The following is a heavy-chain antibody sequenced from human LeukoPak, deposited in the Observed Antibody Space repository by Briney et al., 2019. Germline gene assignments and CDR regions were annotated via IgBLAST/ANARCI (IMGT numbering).Heavy chain of an antibody. V-gene: IGHV3-23*01. Sequence: QPGGSLRLSCAASGFTFSSYAMSWVRQAPGKGLEWVSAISGSGGSTYYADSVKGRFTISRDNAKNSLYLQMNSLRAEDTALYYCAKDPLGIFRAFDIWGQGTMVTVSS. J-gene: IGHJ3*02. D-gene: IGHD7-27*01. CDR3: AKDPLGIFRAFDI. CDR1: GFTFSSYA. CDR2: ISGSGGST.